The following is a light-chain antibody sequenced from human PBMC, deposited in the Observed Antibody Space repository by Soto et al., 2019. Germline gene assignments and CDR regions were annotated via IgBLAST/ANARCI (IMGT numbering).Light chain of an antibody. CDR3: RSYTISSTLDV. CDR1: SSDVGGYNY. J-gene: IGLJ1*01. CDR2: DVS. Sequence: QSALTQPASVSGSPGQSITISCTGTSSDVGGYNYVSWYQQHPGKAPKLMIYDVSNRPSGVSNRFSGSKSGNTASLTISGLQAEDEADYSCRSYTISSTLDVFGTGTKVTVL. V-gene: IGLV2-14*01.